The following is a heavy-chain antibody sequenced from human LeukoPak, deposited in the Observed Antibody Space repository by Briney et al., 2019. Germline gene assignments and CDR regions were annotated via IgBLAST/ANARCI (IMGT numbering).Heavy chain of an antibody. CDR1: GYSFSSYA. CDR2: ISATSGYT. Sequence: ASVKVPCKASGYSFSSYAISWVRQAPGQGLECMGWISATSGYTSYAQNFQGRVIMITDTSTRTAYMELRSLTSDDTAVYYCASPVGVTGWGAFDIWGQGTMVTVSS. J-gene: IGHJ3*02. V-gene: IGHV1-18*01. D-gene: IGHD2-8*01. CDR3: ASPVGVTGWGAFDI.